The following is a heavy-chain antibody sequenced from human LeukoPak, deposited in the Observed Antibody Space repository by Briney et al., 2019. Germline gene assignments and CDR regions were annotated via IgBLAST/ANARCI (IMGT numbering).Heavy chain of an antibody. J-gene: IGHJ4*02. V-gene: IGHV1-2*02. CDR3: STEDKYCSTTTRGDY. D-gene: IGHD2-2*01. CDR2: IKPTSGDS. Sequence: ASVKVSCKASGYTFTAYYVHWVRQAPGQGLEWMGYIKPTSGDSNYAQKFQDRVTMTRDTSISTAYLELSRLTSDDTAVYYCSTEDKYCSTTTRGDYWGQGTLVTVSS. CDR1: GYTFTAYY.